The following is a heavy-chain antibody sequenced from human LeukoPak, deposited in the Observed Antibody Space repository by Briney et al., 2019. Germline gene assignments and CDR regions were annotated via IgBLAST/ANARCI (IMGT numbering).Heavy chain of an antibody. CDR1: GGSISSYY. CDR2: IYYSGST. J-gene: IGHJ4*02. CDR3: ARVTDSSGYYYWDY. D-gene: IGHD3-22*01. Sequence: SETLSLTCTVSGGSISSYYWSWIRQPPGKGLEWIGYIYYSGSTNYNPSLKSRVTITVDTSKNQFSLKLSSVTAADTAVYYCARVTDSSGYYYWDYWGQGTLVTVSS. V-gene: IGHV4-59*01.